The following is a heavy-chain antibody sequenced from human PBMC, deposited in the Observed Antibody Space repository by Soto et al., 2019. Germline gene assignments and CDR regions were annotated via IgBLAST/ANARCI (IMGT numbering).Heavy chain of an antibody. V-gene: IGHV4-59*01. CDR3: ARGGVGGYKYYYYYYYMDV. CDR2: IYYSGST. D-gene: IGHD3-10*01. Sequence: PSETLSLTCTVSGGSISSYYWSWIRQPPGKGLEWIGYIYYSGSTNYNPSLKSRVTISVDTSKNQFSLKLSSVTAADTAVYYCARGGVGGYKYYYYYYYMDVWGKGTTVIVSS. CDR1: GGSISSYY. J-gene: IGHJ6*03.